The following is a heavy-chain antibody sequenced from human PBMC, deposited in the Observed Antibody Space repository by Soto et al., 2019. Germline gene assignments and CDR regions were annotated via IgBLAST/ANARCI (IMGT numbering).Heavy chain of an antibody. CDR3: ARDRDDYGSGNYYNRIDF. J-gene: IGHJ4*02. CDR1: GGIFSTYA. CDR2: IIPIFGTP. V-gene: IGHV1-69*01. Sequence: QVQLVQSGAEVKKPGSSVKVSCKASGGIFSTYAISWLRQAPGQGLEWMGGIIPIFGTPNYAKRFQGRVTINADESTSTAYMELSRLRSEDKAVYYCARDRDDYGSGNYYNRIDFWGQGTLVTVSS. D-gene: IGHD3-10*01.